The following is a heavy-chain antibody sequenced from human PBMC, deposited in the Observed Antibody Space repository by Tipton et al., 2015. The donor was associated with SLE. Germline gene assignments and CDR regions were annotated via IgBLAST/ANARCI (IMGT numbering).Heavy chain of an antibody. CDR3: ASSSGSYLYLSYFDY. Sequence: TLSLTCTVSGGSISSGSHYWSWIRQPPGKGLEWIGYIYYSGSTNYNPSLKSRVTISVDTSKNQFSLKLSSVTAADTAVYYCASSSGSYLYLSYFDYWGQGTLVTVSS. CDR1: GGSISSGSHY. J-gene: IGHJ4*02. V-gene: IGHV4-61*01. D-gene: IGHD1-26*01. CDR2: IYYSGST.